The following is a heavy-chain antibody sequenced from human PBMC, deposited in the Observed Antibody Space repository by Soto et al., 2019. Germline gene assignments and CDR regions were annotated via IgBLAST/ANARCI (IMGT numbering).Heavy chain of an antibody. V-gene: IGHV3-15*01. Sequence: GGSLRLSCAASGVTFSNAWMSWVRQAPGKGLEWVGRIKSKTDGGTTDYAAPVKGRFTISRDDSKNTLYLQMNSLKTEDAAVYYCTTQSLLLTVFDYWGQGTLVTVSS. CDR2: IKSKTDGGTT. D-gene: IGHD3-16*01. J-gene: IGHJ4*02. CDR3: TTQSLLLTVFDY. CDR1: GVTFSNAW.